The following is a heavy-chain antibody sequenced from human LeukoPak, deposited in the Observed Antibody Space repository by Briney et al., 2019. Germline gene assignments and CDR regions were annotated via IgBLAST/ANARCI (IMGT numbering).Heavy chain of an antibody. D-gene: IGHD3-22*01. V-gene: IGHV4-59*08. CDR3: ASARLGTFYFDS. CDR1: GGSISSSY. J-gene: IGHJ4*02. CDR2: IYYSGTT. Sequence: SETLSLTCTVSGGSISSSYWSWIRQSPGKGLEWIGYIYYSGTTYCNPSLKSRVAVSVDTSKNQFSLKLSSVTAADTAVYFCASARLGTFYFDSWGQGTLVAVSS.